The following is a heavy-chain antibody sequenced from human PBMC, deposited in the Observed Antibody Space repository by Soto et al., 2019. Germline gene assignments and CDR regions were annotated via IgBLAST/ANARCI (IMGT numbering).Heavy chain of an antibody. CDR2: IGLSGDTI. CDR3: AKHDFWTLYNTGLDS. CDR1: GFSFTNYE. J-gene: IGHJ4*02. Sequence: GGSLRLSCAVSGFSFTNYEMNWVRQAPGKGLEWIAYIGLSGDTIYYADSVKGRFTISRDNFKNMLYLQMNSLRAEDTAVYYCAKHDFWTLYNTGLDSWGQGTLVTAPQ. V-gene: IGHV3-48*03. D-gene: IGHD3-3*01.